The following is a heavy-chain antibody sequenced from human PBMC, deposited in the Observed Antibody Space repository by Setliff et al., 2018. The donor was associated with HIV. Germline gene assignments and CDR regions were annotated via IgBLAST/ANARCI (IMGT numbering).Heavy chain of an antibody. J-gene: IGHJ4*02. CDR1: GFTFSIYN. V-gene: IGHV3-48*04. CDR3: AKDMNYNNDYPGALGS. Sequence: PGGSLRLSCEASGFTFSIYNMNWVRQAPGKGLEWVSYISTSGSTIYYADSVKGRFTISRDNAKNSLYLQMNSLRAEDTAIYYCAKDMNYNNDYPGALGSWGRGTLVTVSS. CDR2: ISTSGSTI. D-gene: IGHD3-16*01.